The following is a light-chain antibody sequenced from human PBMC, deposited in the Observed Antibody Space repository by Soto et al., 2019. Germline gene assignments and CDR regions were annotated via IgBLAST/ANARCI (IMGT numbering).Light chain of an antibody. Sequence: EIVLPQSPGTLSSSPGERATLSCRASQSISSVYLAWYQQKPGQAPMLLIYGASTRATGIPDRFSGSGSGTDFTLTISRLEPEDFVVYYCQQYGSSRSYTFGQGTNVELK. CDR1: QSISSVY. V-gene: IGKV3-20*01. CDR3: QQYGSSRSYT. CDR2: GAS. J-gene: IGKJ2*01.